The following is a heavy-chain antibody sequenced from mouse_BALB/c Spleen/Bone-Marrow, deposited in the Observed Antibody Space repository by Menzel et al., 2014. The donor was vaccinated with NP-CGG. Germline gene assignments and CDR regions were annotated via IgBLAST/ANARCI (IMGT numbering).Heavy chain of an antibody. Sequence: EVKLMESGGDLVKPGGSLKLSCAASGFTFSSYGMPWVRQTPDKRLEWVATISSGGSYTYYPDSVKGRFTISRDNAKNTLYLQMSSLKSEDTAMYYCARHRDAMDYWGQGTSVTVSS. D-gene: IGHD3-3*01. CDR1: GFTFSSYG. J-gene: IGHJ4*01. CDR3: ARHRDAMDY. V-gene: IGHV5-6*01. CDR2: ISSGGSYT.